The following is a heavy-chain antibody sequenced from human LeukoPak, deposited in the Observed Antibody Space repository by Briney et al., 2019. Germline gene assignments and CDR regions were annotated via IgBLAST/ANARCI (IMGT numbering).Heavy chain of an antibody. V-gene: IGHV3-23*01. D-gene: IGHD3-10*01. CDR3: ARLYDGCLD. CDR1: GFTFGSFG. Sequence: LAGGSLRLSCAASGFTFGSFGMSWVRQAPGKGLEWVSAIGSTGYTTYYTDSVKGRFTVSRDNSMSTLYLQMNSLRAEDTAVYYCARLYDGCLDWGQGTLVTASS. CDR2: IGSTGYTT. J-gene: IGHJ4*02.